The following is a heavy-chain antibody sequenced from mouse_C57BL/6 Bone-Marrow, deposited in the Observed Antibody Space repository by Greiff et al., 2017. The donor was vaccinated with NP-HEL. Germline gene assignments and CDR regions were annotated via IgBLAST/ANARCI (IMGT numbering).Heavy chain of an antibody. CDR3: ARRGITTVVASYYFDD. Sequence: VKLQESDAELVKPGASVKISCKVSGYTFTDHTIHWMKQRPEQGLEWIGYIYPRDGSTKYNEKFKGKATLTADKSSSTAYMQVNSLTSEDSAVYFCARRGITTVVASYYFDDWGQGTTLTVSS. CDR1: GYTFTDHT. V-gene: IGHV1-78*01. D-gene: IGHD1-1*01. CDR2: IYPRDGST. J-gene: IGHJ2*01.